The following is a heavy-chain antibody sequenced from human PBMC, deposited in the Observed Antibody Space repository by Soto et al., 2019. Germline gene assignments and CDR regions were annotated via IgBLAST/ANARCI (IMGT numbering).Heavy chain of an antibody. V-gene: IGHV4-39*01. J-gene: IGHJ5*02. CDR2: IYYSGST. Sequence: SETLSLTCTVSGGSISSSSYYWGWIRQPPGKGLEWIGSIYYSGSTYYNPSLKSRVTISVDTSKNQFSLKLSSVTAADTAVYYLARHFIKIENWFDPWGQGTLVTGSS. CDR1: GGSISSSSYY. D-gene: IGHD3-16*01. CDR3: ARHFIKIENWFDP.